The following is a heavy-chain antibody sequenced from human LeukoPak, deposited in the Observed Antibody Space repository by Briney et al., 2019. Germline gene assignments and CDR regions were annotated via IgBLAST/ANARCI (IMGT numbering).Heavy chain of an antibody. D-gene: IGHD3-22*01. CDR2: INPNSGGT. CDR3: ASISHYDSSGYYYPAY. Sequence: WASVKVSCEASGYTFTGYYMHWVRQAPGQGLEWMGWINPNSGGTNYAQKFQGRVTTTRDTSISTAYMELSRLRSDDTAVYYCASISHYDSSGYYYPAYWGQGTLVTVSS. V-gene: IGHV1-2*02. CDR1: GYTFTGYY. J-gene: IGHJ4*02.